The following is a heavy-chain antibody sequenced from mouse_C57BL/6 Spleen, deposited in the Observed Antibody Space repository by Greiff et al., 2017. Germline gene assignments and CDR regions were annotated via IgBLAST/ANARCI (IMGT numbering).Heavy chain of an antibody. CDR2: IYPGDGDT. Sequence: QVQLKQSGAELVKPGASVKISCKASGYAFSSYWMNWVKQRPGKGLEWIGQIYPGDGDTNYNGKFKGKATLTADTSSSTAYMQLSSLTSEDSAVYFCARPVVDVTPFAYWGQGTLVTVSA. J-gene: IGHJ3*01. CDR3: ARPVVDVTPFAY. D-gene: IGHD2-13*01. V-gene: IGHV1-80*01. CDR1: GYAFSSYW.